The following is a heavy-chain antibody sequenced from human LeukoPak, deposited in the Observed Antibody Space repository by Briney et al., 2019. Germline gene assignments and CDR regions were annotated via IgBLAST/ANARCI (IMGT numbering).Heavy chain of an antibody. J-gene: IGHJ4*02. CDR2: INHSGST. CDR3: ARRSGWYSKYYFDY. Sequence: PSETLSLTCAVYGGSFSGYYWSWIRQPPGKGLEWIGEINHSGSTNYNPSLKSRVTISVDTSKNQFSLKLSSVTAADTAVYYCARRSGWYSKYYFDYWGQGTLVTVS. D-gene: IGHD6-19*01. V-gene: IGHV4-34*01. CDR1: GGSFSGYY.